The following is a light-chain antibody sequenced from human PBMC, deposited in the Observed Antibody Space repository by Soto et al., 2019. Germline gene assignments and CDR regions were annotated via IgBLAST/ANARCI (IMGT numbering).Light chain of an antibody. J-gene: IGKJ2*01. Sequence: EIVLTQSPGTLSLSPGERATLSCRASQSVSSYLAWYQQNPGQSPRLLIYGASSRATGIPGRFSGGGSGTDFTLTISRLEPEDFAVYYCQQYGTSPYTFGRGTKLEIK. CDR2: GAS. CDR1: QSVSSY. CDR3: QQYGTSPYT. V-gene: IGKV3-20*01.